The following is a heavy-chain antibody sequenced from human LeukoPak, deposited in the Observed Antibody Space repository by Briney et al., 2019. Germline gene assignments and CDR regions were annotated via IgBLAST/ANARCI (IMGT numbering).Heavy chain of an antibody. D-gene: IGHD1-14*01. CDR3: ARQPPQYYGMDV. J-gene: IGHJ6*02. CDR2: IYTSGST. V-gene: IGHV4-4*07. Sequence: SSETLSLTCAVSGGSFSNYYWSWIRQPAGKGLEWIGRIYTSGSTNYNPSVKSRVTMSVDTSNNQFSLKLTSVTAADTAVYYCARQPPQYYGMDVWGQGTTVTVSS. CDR1: GGSFSNYY.